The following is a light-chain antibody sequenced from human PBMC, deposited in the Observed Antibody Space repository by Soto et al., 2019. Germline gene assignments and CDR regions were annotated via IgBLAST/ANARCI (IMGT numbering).Light chain of an antibody. Sequence: QSVLTQPPSATGSPAQSITISCTGTSSDVGGYDYVSWYQHHPGKAPKLMIYEVTIRPSGVSDRFSGSKSGNTVSLTVSGLQAEDEADYYCSSYTGGNPSYVFGTGTKVTV. CDR3: SSYTGGNPSYV. CDR1: SSDVGGYDY. J-gene: IGLJ1*01. V-gene: IGLV2-8*01. CDR2: EVT.